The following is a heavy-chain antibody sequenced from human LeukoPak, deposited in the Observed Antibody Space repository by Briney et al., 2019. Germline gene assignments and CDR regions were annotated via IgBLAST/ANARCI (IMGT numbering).Heavy chain of an antibody. Sequence: SETLSLTCAVYGGSFSGYYWSWIRQPPGKGLEWIGEINHSGSTNYNPSLKSRVTISVDTSKNQFSLKLSSVTAADTAVYYCARHGAGVHNFDYWGQGTLVTVSS. J-gene: IGHJ4*02. CDR2: INHSGST. CDR3: ARHGAGVHNFDY. V-gene: IGHV4-34*01. D-gene: IGHD1-1*01. CDR1: GGSFSGYY.